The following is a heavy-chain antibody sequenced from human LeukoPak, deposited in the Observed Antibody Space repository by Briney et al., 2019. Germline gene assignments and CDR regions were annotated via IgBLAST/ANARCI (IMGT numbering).Heavy chain of an antibody. Sequence: AGGSLRLSCAASGFTFSSYSMNWVRQAPGKGLEWVSSISSSSSYIYYADSVKGRFTISRDNAKNSLYLQMNSLRAEDTAVYYCARGGTGNFDHWGQGTLVAVSS. CDR1: GFTFSSYS. V-gene: IGHV3-21*01. J-gene: IGHJ4*02. D-gene: IGHD1-1*01. CDR2: ISSSSSYI. CDR3: ARGGTGNFDH.